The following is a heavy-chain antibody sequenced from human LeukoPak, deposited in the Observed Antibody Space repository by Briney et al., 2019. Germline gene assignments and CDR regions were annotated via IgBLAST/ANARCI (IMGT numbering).Heavy chain of an antibody. CDR1: GGSFSNYY. D-gene: IGHD1-7*01. Sequence: SETLSLTCAVYGGSFSNYYWSWIRQTPGKGMEWIGEINDSGRTNYNPSLMSRVTVSVDTSRNQFSLRLTSVTATDTAVYYCARRWNYGRNYYIDVWGKGAAVSVSS. CDR3: ARRWNYGRNYYIDV. V-gene: IGHV4-34*01. CDR2: INDSGRT. J-gene: IGHJ6*03.